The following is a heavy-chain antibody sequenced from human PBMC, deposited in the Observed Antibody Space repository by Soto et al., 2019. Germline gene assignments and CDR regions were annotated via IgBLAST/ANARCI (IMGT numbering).Heavy chain of an antibody. J-gene: IGHJ4*02. Sequence: GASVKVSCKASGYTFTSYDINWVRQATGQGLEWMGWMNPNSGNTGYAQKFQGRVTMTRNTSISTAYMELSSLRSEDTAVYYCARGRMGSNKFVYYFDYWGQGTLVTVSS. CDR2: MNPNSGNT. CDR1: GYTFTSYD. D-gene: IGHD4-4*01. V-gene: IGHV1-8*01. CDR3: ARGRMGSNKFVYYFDY.